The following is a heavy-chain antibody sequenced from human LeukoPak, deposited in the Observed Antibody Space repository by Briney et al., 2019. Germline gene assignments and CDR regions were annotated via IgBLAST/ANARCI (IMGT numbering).Heavy chain of an antibody. V-gene: IGHV4-59*06. CDR2: IYYSGST. Sequence: SETLSLTCTVSGGSISSYYWSWIRQPPGKGLEWIGYIYYSGSTYYNPSLKSRVTISVDTSKNQFSLKLSSVTAADTAVYYCARDVVAAYLDYWGQGTLVTVSS. CDR1: GGSISSYY. D-gene: IGHD2-2*01. CDR3: ARDVVAAYLDY. J-gene: IGHJ4*02.